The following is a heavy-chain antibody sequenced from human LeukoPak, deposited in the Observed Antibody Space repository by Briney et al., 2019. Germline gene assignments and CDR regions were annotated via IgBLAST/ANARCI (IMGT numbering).Heavy chain of an antibody. D-gene: IGHD1-26*01. CDR1: GSSISSYY. Sequence: SETLSLTCTVSGSSISSYYWSWIRQPPGKGLEWLGCIYYSGSTKYNPSLKSRVTISLDTSKNQFSLKLSSVTAADTAVYYCASDSGSYLDTFDIWGQGTMVTVSS. CDR2: IYYSGST. CDR3: ASDSGSYLDTFDI. V-gene: IGHV4-59*08. J-gene: IGHJ3*02.